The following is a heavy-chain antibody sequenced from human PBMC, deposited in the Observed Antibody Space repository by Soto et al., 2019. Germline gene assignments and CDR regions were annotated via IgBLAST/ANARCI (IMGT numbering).Heavy chain of an antibody. D-gene: IGHD6-19*01. V-gene: IGHV3-7*01. CDR2: IKQDGSEK. Sequence: EVQLVESGGGLVQPGGSLRLSCVASGFTFSSYWMSWVRQAPGKGLEWVANIKQDGSEKYYVDSVKDRFTISRDNAKNSLYMQMTSLRAEDSSVYYGARVYPGSGWPYHYYGMDVWGQGTTVTVSS. CDR1: GFTFSSYW. J-gene: IGHJ6*02. CDR3: ARVYPGSGWPYHYYGMDV.